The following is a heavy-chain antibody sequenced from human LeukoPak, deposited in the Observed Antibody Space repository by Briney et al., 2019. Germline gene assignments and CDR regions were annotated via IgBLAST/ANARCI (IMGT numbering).Heavy chain of an antibody. CDR2: IYHSGST. V-gene: IGHV4-4*02. CDR3: ARVPMSAAATGWFDP. CDR1: GGSISSSNW. Sequence: SETLSLTCTVSGGSISSSNWWSWVRQPPGEGLGWIGEIYHSGSTHYNPSLKSRVTISVDKSKNQFSLKLCSVTAADTAVYYCARVPMSAAATGWFDPWGQGTLVTVSS. J-gene: IGHJ5*02. D-gene: IGHD6-13*01.